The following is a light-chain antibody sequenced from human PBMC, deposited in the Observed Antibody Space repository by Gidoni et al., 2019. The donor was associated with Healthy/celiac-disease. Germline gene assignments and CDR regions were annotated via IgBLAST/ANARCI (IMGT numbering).Light chain of an antibody. CDR3: QQYGSSPVT. V-gene: IGKV3-20*01. J-gene: IGKJ2*01. CDR1: QSVSSSY. CDR2: GAS. Sequence: EIVLTQSPGTLSLSPGERATLSCRASQSVSSSYLAWYQQKPGQAPRLLIYGASSRATGIPDRFSGSGSGTDFTLTISRLEPEDFAVYYCQQYGSSPVTFGQXTKLEIK.